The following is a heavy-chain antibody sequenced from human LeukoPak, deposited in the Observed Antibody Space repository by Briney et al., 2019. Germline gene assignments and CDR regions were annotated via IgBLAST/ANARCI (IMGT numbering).Heavy chain of an antibody. CDR2: ITSGDFV. J-gene: IGHJ6*03. CDR1: GFTFSAYS. V-gene: IGHV3-69-1*01. D-gene: IGHD3-10*01. Sequence: KAGGSLRLSCAASGFTFSAYSMNWVRQAPGNGLEWVSSITSGDFVYFADSLKGRFTISRDNAKSSLYLQMNSLRADDTAVYYCARGGFTMVRGVIIPSNSYFYYMDIWGKGTTVTVSS. CDR3: ARGGFTMVRGVIIPSNSYFYYMDI.